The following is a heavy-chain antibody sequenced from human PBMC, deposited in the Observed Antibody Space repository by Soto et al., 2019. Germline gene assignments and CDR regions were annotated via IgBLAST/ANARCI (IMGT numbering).Heavy chain of an antibody. D-gene: IGHD2-8*01. Sequence: EASVKVSCKVSGYTLTELSMHWVRQAPGKGLEWMGGFDPEDGETIYAQKFQGRVTMTEDTSTDTAYMELSSLRSEDTAVYYCAAAASNIVPNWFDPWGQGTLVTVSS. CDR1: GYTLTELS. J-gene: IGHJ5*02. CDR2: FDPEDGET. V-gene: IGHV1-24*01. CDR3: AAAASNIVPNWFDP.